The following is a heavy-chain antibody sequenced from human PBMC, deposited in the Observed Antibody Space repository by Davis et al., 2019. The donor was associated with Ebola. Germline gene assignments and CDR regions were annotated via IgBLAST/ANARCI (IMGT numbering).Heavy chain of an antibody. D-gene: IGHD3-10*01. CDR3: ARSKVTVVRGVTQPTNNYYYYGMDV. CDR2: ISFDGTTK. CDR1: GFTFSSYA. V-gene: IGHV3-30-3*01. Sequence: GESLKISCAASGFTFSSYALHWVRQAPGKGLEWVGFISFDGTTKYNGDSVKGRFTISRDNSENTVYLQMNSLRPEDTAVYYCARSKVTVVRGVTQPTNNYYYYGMDVWGQGTTVTVSS. J-gene: IGHJ6*02.